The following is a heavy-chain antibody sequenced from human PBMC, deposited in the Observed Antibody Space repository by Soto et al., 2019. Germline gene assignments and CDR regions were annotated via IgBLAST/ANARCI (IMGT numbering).Heavy chain of an antibody. V-gene: IGHV4-34*01. CDR3: ARGFLRSLHYGSGSYRYYYGMDV. J-gene: IGHJ6*02. D-gene: IGHD3-10*01. CDR1: GGSFSGYY. Sequence: SETLSLTCAVYGGSFSGYYWSWIRQPPGKGLEWIGEINHSGSTNYNPSLMSRVTISVDTSKNHFSLKLSSVPAADTAVYYCARGFLRSLHYGSGSYRYYYGMDVWGQGTTVTVSS. CDR2: INHSGST.